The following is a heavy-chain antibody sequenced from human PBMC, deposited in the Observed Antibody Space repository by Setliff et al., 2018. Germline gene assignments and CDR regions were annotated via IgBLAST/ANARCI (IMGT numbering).Heavy chain of an antibody. CDR1: GYTFTSYA. Sequence: ASVKVSCKASGYTFTSYAMHWVRQAPGQRLEWMGWINVGNGNTKYSQKFQGRVTITRDTSASTAYMELSSLRSEDTAVYYCARAAMVYYYFDYWGQGTLVTV. D-gene: IGHD5-18*01. V-gene: IGHV1-3*01. CDR3: ARAAMVYYYFDY. J-gene: IGHJ4*02. CDR2: INVGNGNT.